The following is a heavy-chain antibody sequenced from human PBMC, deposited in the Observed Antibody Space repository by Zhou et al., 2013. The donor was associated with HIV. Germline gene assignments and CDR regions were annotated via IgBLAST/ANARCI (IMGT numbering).Heavy chain of an antibody. J-gene: IGHJ4*02. CDR1: GGTFSSYA. V-gene: IGHV1-69*04. CDR2: IIPILGIA. D-gene: IGHD5-12*01. Sequence: QVQLVQSGAEVKKPGSSVKVSCKASGGTFSSYAISWVRQAPGQGLEWMGRIIPILGIANYAQKFQGRVTITADKSTSTAYMELSSLRSEDTAVYYCARGGEYSGYDSLDYWGQGTLVTVSS. CDR3: ARGGEYSGYDSLDY.